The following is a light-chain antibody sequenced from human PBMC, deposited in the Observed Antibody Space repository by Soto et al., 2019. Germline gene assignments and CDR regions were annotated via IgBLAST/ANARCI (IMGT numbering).Light chain of an antibody. V-gene: IGKV1-6*02. Sequence: AIQMTQSPSSLSASVGDRVTMTCRASQGIRKDLAWYQQKPGKAPKLLIYATSSLQSGVPSRFSGSGSARDFTLTISSLQPEDFATYYCLQHYNYPRTFGQGTKVDIK. CDR2: ATS. J-gene: IGKJ1*01. CDR1: QGIRKD. CDR3: LQHYNYPRT.